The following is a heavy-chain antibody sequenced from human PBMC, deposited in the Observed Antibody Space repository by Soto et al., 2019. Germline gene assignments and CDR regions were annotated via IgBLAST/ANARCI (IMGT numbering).Heavy chain of an antibody. D-gene: IGHD5-18*01. Sequence: QVQLVQSGAEVKKPGASVKVSCRASGYTFTTYGISWVRQARGQGLEWMGWISGYNGNTNYAQKFQGRVTMTTDTSTSTAYMELRSLRSADTAVYFCAKGYNYGYGDYWGLGTLVTVSS. V-gene: IGHV1-18*01. J-gene: IGHJ4*02. CDR2: ISGYNGNT. CDR1: GYTFTTYG. CDR3: AKGYNYGYGDY.